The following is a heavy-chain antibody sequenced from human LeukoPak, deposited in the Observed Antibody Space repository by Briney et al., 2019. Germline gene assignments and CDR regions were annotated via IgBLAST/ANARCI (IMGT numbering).Heavy chain of an antibody. Sequence: GSSVKVSCKASGGTFSSYAISWVRQAPGQGLEWMGRIIPIFGTANYAQKFQGRVTITTDESTSTAYMELSSLRSEDTAVYYCARDDYYDSSGYYRVSSFDYWGQGTLVTVSS. CDR1: GGTFSSYA. D-gene: IGHD3-22*01. CDR3: ARDDYYDSSGYYRVSSFDY. J-gene: IGHJ4*02. V-gene: IGHV1-69*05. CDR2: IIPIFGTA.